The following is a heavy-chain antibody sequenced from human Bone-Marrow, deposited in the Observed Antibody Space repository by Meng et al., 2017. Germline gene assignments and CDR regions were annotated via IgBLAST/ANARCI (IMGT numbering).Heavy chain of an antibody. V-gene: IGHV7-4-1*02. D-gene: IGHD6-13*01. CDR2: INTNTGNP. CDR1: GYTFTSYA. J-gene: IGHJ5*02. CDR3: ARIVAAAGMIAWFDP. Sequence: QVQLVQSGAEVKKPGASVKVSCKASGYTFTSYAMNWVRQAPGQGLEWMGWINTNTGNPTYAQGFTGRFVFSLDTSVSTAYLQISSLKTEDTAVYYCARIVAAAGMIAWFDPWGQGTLVTVSS.